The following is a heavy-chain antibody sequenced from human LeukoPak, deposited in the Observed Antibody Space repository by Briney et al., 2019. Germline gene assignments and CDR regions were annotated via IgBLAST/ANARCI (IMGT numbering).Heavy chain of an antibody. CDR2: ITSSGPFM. D-gene: IGHD2-15*01. CDR3: VRDGVFGRYFYHCMEV. V-gene: IGHV3-21*01. J-gene: IGHJ6*03. CDR1: GFSFRDFS. Sequence: GGSLRLSCTASGFSFRDFSFNWVRQSPGKGLEWVASITSSGPFMYHSDSLRGRFTISRDNAKNSLYLHMNSLRPEDTAIYYCVRDGVFGRYFYHCMEVWGKGTTVTVSS.